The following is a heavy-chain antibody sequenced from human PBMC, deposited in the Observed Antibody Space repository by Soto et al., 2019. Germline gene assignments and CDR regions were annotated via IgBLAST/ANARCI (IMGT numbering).Heavy chain of an antibody. D-gene: IGHD4-4*01. CDR2: IYSGGST. J-gene: IGHJ4*02. V-gene: IGHV3-53*01. CDR3: SGNSRPFFFDY. CDR1: GFTVSSNY. Sequence: PGGSLRLSCAASGFTVSSNYMSWVRQAPGKGLEWVSVIYSGGSTYYADSVKGRFTISRDNSKNTLYLQMNSLRAEDTAVYCCSGNSRPFFFDYWGQGTLVTVS.